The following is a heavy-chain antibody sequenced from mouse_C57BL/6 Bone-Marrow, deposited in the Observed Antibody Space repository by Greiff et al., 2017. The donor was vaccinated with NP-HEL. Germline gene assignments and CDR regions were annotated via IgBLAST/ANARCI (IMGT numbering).Heavy chain of an antibody. D-gene: IGHD1-1*01. CDR1: GYTFTSYW. Sequence: QVQLQQPGAELVMPGASVKLSCKASGYTFTSYWMHWVKQRPGQGLEWIGEIDPSDSYTNYNQKFKGKSTLTVDKSSITAYRQLSSRTSEDSAVYYCARAYGSSRDFEDWGTGTTVTVSS. CDR3: ARAYGSSRDFED. CDR2: IDPSDSYT. J-gene: IGHJ1*03. V-gene: IGHV1-69*01.